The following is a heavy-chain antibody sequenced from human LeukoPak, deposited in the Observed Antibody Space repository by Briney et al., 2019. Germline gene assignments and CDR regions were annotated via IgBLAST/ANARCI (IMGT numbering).Heavy chain of an antibody. D-gene: IGHD3-16*01. CDR1: GFTFSSFW. CDR2: IDYDGTTT. J-gene: IGHJ4*02. V-gene: IGHV3-74*01. CDR3: VRSRWGDFDH. Sequence: PGGSLRLSCAASGFTFSSFWTHSVRQAPGKGLVWVSRIDYDGTTTAYADSVKGRFTISRANAENSLFLQLNSLRVEDTAVYFCVRSRWGDFDHWGQGNLVTVSS.